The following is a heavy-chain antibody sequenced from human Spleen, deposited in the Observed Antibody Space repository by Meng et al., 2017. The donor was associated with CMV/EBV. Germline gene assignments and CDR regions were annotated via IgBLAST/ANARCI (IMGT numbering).Heavy chain of an antibody. CDR1: GGSFSGYY. V-gene: IGHV4-34*01. CDR2: INHSGST. CDR3: ARWVWWSGWSLDY. D-gene: IGHD6-19*01. J-gene: IGHJ4*02. Sequence: QVQRQQWGAGLLKPSETLSLTCAVYGGSFSGYYWSWIRQPPGKGLEWIGEINHSGSTNYNPSLKSRVTISVDTSKNQFSLKLSSVTAADTAVYYCARWVWWSGWSLDYWGQGTLVTVSS.